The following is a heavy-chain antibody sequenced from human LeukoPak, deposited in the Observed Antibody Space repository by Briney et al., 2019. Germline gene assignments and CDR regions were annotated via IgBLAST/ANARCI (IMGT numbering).Heavy chain of an antibody. J-gene: IGHJ4*02. CDR3: AKLTLAAVVGPLSVVFDY. D-gene: IGHD2-21*01. V-gene: IGHV3-23*01. Sequence: GGSLRLSCAASGFTFSSYAMSWVRQAPGKGLEWVSAISGSGGSTYYADSVKGRFTISRDNSKNTLYLQMNSLRAEDTAVYYCAKLTLAAVVGPLSVVFDYWGQGTLVTVSS. CDR1: GFTFSSYA. CDR2: ISGSGGST.